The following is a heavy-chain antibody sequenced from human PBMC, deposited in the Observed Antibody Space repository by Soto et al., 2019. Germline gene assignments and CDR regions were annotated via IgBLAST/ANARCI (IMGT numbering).Heavy chain of an antibody. CDR1: GDSFSAYY. CDR2: INPNGGAT. D-gene: IGHD5-12*01. CDR3: ARESGGATATLDYYYFYMDV. Sequence: QVQLVQSGAEVRKPGASVTVSCKTSGDSFSAYYLHWVRQAPGQGLEWLGWINPNGGATKYAQKFRGRVAMTRDTSIRTTYLELASLRSDDTAIYYCARESGGATATLDYYYFYMDVWGKGTTVTVSS. V-gene: IGHV1-2*02. J-gene: IGHJ6*03.